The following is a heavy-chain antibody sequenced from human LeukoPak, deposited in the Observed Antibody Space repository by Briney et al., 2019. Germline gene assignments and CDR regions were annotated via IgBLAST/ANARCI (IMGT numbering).Heavy chain of an antibody. CDR3: ARDLTVTTIGYFDY. V-gene: IGHV3-7*01. D-gene: IGHD4-17*01. Sequence: GGSLRLSCAASGFTFSSYWMRWGRQAPGKGLEGVANIKQDGSEKYYVDSVKGRFTISRDNAKNSLYLQMNSLRAEDTAVYYCARDLTVTTIGYFDYWGQGTLVTVSS. J-gene: IGHJ4*02. CDR2: IKQDGSEK. CDR1: GFTFSSYW.